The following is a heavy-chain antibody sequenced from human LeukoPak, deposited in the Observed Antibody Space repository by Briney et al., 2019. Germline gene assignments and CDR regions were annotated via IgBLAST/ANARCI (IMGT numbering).Heavy chain of an antibody. CDR1: GGSISSYY. CDR3: AGSGSYYEFDY. J-gene: IGHJ4*02. CDR2: IYDSGSI. Sequence: PSETLSLTCTVSGGSISSYYWSWIRQPPGKGLEWIGYIYDSGSINYNPSLKSRVTISVDTSKNQFSLKLSSVTAADTAVYYCAGSGSYYEFDYWGQGTLVTVSS. D-gene: IGHD1-26*01. V-gene: IGHV4-59*01.